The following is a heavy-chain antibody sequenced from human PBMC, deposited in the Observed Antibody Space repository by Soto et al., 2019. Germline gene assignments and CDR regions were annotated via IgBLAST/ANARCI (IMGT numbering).Heavy chain of an antibody. V-gene: IGHV3-23*01. CDR3: ARAYSGRLPRRADYYFAMDV. CDR1: RFSFRDYS. CDR2: IGVSGTT. Sequence: GGSLRLSCEASRFSFRDYSMSWVRQAPGEGLEWVAAIGVSGTTYHADSVKGRFSISRDTSKNTLFLQMSSLRVEDTAVYYCARAYSGRLPRRADYYFAMDVWRQGTTVTVSS. D-gene: IGHD2-15*01. J-gene: IGHJ6*02.